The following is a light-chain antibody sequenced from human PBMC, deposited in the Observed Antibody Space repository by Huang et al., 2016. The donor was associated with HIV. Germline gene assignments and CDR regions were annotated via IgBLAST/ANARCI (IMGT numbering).Light chain of an antibody. CDR3: QQRFSTTLT. CDR1: QNVNTY. Sequence: DIQMTQSPPSLSASVGDSVTIACRASQNVNTYLNWYQQKPGNAPRLLIFAASRLRSGVPSRFSGSGSGTEFTLTISSLQLEDFATYYCQQRFSTTLTFGQGTRLDIK. V-gene: IGKV1-39*01. J-gene: IGKJ5*01. CDR2: AAS.